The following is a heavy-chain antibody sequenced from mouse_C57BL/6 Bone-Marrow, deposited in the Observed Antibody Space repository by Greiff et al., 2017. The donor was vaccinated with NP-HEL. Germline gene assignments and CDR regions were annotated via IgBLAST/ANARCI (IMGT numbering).Heavy chain of an antibody. CDR2: IDPETGGT. V-gene: IGHV1-15*01. CDR1: GYTFTDYE. D-gene: IGHD1-1*01. CDR3: TRRAHYYGSPAWFAY. Sequence: QVQLKESGAELVRPGASVTLSCKASGYTFTDYEMHWVKQTPVHGLEWIGAIDPETGGTAYNQKFKGKAILTADKSSSTAYMELRSLTSEDSAVYYCTRRAHYYGSPAWFAYWGQGTLVTVSA. J-gene: IGHJ3*01.